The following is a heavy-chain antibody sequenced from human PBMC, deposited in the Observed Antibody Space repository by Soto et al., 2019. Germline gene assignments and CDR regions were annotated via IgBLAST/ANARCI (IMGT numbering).Heavy chain of an antibody. J-gene: IGHJ6*02. D-gene: IGHD2-2*01. CDR3: TTDSPETAAADYYYYGMDV. Sequence: PGGSLRLSCAASGFTFSNAWMNWVRQAPGKGLEWVGRIKSKTDGGTTDYAAPVKGRFTISRDDSKNTLYLQMNSLKTEDTAVYYCTTDSPETAAADYYYYGMDVWGQGTTVTVSS. CDR2: IKSKTDGGTT. CDR1: GFTFSNAW. V-gene: IGHV3-15*07.